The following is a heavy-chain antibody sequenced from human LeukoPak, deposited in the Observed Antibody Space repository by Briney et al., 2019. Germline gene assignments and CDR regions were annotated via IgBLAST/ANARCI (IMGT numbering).Heavy chain of an antibody. J-gene: IGHJ6*02. CDR1: GFPFSSYA. V-gene: IGHV3-30*07. CDR2: ISYDGSTK. Sequence: PGGSLRLSCAASGFPFSSYAMHWVRQAPGKWLEWLAVISYDGSTKYYADSVRGRFTISRDNAKNTVSLQMNSLRAEDTAVYYCASDGAYAMAVWGQGTTVTVSS. D-gene: IGHD1-26*01. CDR3: ASDGAYAMAV.